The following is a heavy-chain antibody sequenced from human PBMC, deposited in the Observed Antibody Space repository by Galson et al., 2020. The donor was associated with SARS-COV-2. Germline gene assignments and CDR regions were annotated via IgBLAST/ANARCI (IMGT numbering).Heavy chain of an antibody. CDR3: SRATRGVIEILGFFDH. CDR1: GGSISGYY. V-gene: IGHV4-59*01. J-gene: IGHJ4*02. Sequence: ASETLSLTCTVSGGSISGYYWNWVRQSPEKGLEWIAYIYKDGTIDYSPSLKSRVTISLDTSKNQFSLSLNSVTAADTAVYYCSRATRGVIEILGFFDHWGQGLLVTVSS. CDR2: IYKDGTI. D-gene: IGHD2-21*01.